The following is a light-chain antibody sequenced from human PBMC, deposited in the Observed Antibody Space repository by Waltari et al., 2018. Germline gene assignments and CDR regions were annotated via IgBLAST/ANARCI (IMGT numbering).Light chain of an antibody. J-gene: IGKJ4*01. CDR3: QQGNSFPLT. Sequence: DILMTQSPSSVSSSVGDRVTITCRESQDIRHWLAWYQQKPGTAPVLLIYGASYLKSGVPSRFSGSGSGTHFTLTITDLQPEDFATYFCQQGNSFPLTFGGGTRVEIK. CDR2: GAS. V-gene: IGKV1D-12*01. CDR1: QDIRHW.